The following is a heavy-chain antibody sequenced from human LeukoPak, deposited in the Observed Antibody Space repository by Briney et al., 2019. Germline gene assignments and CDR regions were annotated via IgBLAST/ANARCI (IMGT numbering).Heavy chain of an antibody. D-gene: IGHD4-17*01. CDR3: TRLGYGDSYFDY. CDR1: GFTFSGSA. J-gene: IGHJ4*02. V-gene: IGHV3-73*01. CDR2: IRSKANSYAT. Sequence: GGSLRLSCAASGFTFSGSAMHWVRQSSGEWLDLDGRIRSKANSYATAYAASVEGRFTISRDESKNTAYLQMNSLKTEDTAVYYCTRLGYGDSYFDYWGQGTLVTVSS.